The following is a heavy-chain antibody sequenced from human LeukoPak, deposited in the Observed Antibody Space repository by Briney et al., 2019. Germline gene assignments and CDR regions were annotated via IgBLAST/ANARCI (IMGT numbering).Heavy chain of an antibody. J-gene: IGHJ4*02. CDR1: GFTFSSYW. D-gene: IGHD5-24*01. V-gene: IGHV3-30*09. CDR2: ISYDGSNK. Sequence: GGPLRLSCAASGFTFSSYWMHWVRQAPGKGLEWVALISYDGSNKKYAESVKGRVAISRDNSKNTFYLQLNSLTTEDTAIYYCARVGQRWLINGRLLAYWGQGNLVTVSS. CDR3: ARVGQRWLINGRLLAY.